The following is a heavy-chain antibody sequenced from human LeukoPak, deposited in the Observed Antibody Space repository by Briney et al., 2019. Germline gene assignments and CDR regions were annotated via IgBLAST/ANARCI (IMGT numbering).Heavy chain of an antibody. CDR3: ARENPGFSYGGDY. J-gene: IGHJ4*02. Sequence: ASVKVSCKASGYIFTNYGISWVRQAPGQGLEWMGWISAYNGNTNYAQKLQDRVTMTTDTSTSTAYMELRSLRSDDTAVYCCARENPGFSYGGDYWGQGTLVTVSS. D-gene: IGHD5-18*01. CDR2: ISAYNGNT. V-gene: IGHV1-18*01. CDR1: GYIFTNYG.